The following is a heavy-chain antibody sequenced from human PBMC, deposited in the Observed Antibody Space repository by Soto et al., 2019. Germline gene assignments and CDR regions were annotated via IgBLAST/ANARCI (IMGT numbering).Heavy chain of an antibody. D-gene: IGHD6-13*01. J-gene: IGHJ4*02. CDR2: INPYNGNT. CDR3: ARVGVGLAAPRVWPY. CDR1: GYTFTSYG. Sequence: ASVKVSCKASGYTFTSYGISWVRQAPGQGLEWMAWINPYNGNTKYAEKFLGRVTVTTDTSTATAYMEVRSLTSDDTAVFYCARVGVGLAAPRVWPYWGQGSPVTVSS. V-gene: IGHV1-18*01.